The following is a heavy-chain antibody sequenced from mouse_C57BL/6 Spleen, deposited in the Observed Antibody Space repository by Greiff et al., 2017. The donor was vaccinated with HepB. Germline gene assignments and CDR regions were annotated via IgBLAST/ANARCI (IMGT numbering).Heavy chain of an antibody. CDR3: ARGLTGTPFAY. D-gene: IGHD4-1*01. CDR1: GFTIKNTY. J-gene: IGHJ3*01. CDR2: IDPANGNT. V-gene: IGHV14-3*01. Sequence: EVQLQQSVAELVRPGASVKLSCTASGFTIKNTYMHWVKQRPEQGLEWIGRIDPANGNTKYAPKFQGKATITADTTSNTAYLPLSSLTSEDPAIYYCARGLTGTPFAYWGQGTLVTVSA.